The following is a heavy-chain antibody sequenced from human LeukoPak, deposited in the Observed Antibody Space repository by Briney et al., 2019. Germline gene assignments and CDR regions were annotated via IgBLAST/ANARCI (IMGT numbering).Heavy chain of an antibody. J-gene: IGHJ4*02. CDR3: ARGAYAWQDH. CDR2: INGDGAST. CDR1: GFTFSSHW. Sequence: GGSLRLSCAASGFTFSSHWMHWVRQAPGKGLVWVSRINGDGASTAYADSVRGRFTISRDNAKSTLYLQMNSLRADDTAVYYCARGAYAWQDHWGQGILVTVSS. D-gene: IGHD3-16*01. V-gene: IGHV3-74*01.